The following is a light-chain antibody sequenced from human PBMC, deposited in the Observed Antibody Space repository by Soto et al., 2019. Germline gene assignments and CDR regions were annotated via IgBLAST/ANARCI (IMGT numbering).Light chain of an antibody. CDR2: GAS. V-gene: IGKV3-20*01. CDR1: QSVSNNY. J-gene: IGKJ5*01. CDR3: QQYGSSPPIT. Sequence: EIVLTQSPGTLSLSPVERATLSCRASQSVSNNYLAWYQQKPGQAPRLLIYGASNRATGIPDRFSGSGSGTDFTLTISRLEPEDFAVYYCQQYGSSPPITFGQGTRLEIK.